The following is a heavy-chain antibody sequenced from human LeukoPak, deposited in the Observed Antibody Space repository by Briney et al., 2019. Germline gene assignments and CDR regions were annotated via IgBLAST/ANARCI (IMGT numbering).Heavy chain of an antibody. CDR3: ARLEWIQLWLGGHGAFDI. CDR2: IYYSGST. D-gene: IGHD5-18*01. J-gene: IGHJ3*02. Sequence: SETLSLTCTVSGGSISSSSYYWGWIRQPPGKGLEWIGSIYYSGSTYYNPSLKSRVTISVDTSKNQFSLKLSSVTAADTAVYYCARLEWIQLWLGGHGAFDIWGQGTMVTVSS. CDR1: GGSISSSSYY. V-gene: IGHV4-39*01.